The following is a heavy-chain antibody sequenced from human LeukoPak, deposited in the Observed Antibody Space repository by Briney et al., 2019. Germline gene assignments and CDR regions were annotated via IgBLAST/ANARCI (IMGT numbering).Heavy chain of an antibody. V-gene: IGHV4-39*07. CDR2: IYYSGST. Sequence: SETLSLTCTVSGGSISSSSYYWGWIRQPPGKGLEWIGSIYYSGSTYYNPSLKSRVTISVDTSKNQFSLKLSSVTAADTAVYYCATEAYGSGSYQNWFDPWGQGTLVTVSS. CDR1: GGSISSSSYY. J-gene: IGHJ5*02. D-gene: IGHD3-10*01. CDR3: ATEAYGSGSYQNWFDP.